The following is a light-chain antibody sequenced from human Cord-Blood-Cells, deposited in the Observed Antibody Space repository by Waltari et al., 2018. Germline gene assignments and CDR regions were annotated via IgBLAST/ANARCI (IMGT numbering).Light chain of an antibody. CDR2: DVS. CDR3: SSYTSSSTRV. J-gene: IGLJ3*02. Sequence: QSALTQPAPVSGSPGQSITISCTGTSSDVGGYNYVSWYQQHPGKAHKLMIYDVSNRPSGVSNRFSGSKSGNTASLTISGLQAEDEADYYCSSYTSSSTRVFGGGTKLTVL. V-gene: IGLV2-14*01. CDR1: SSDVGGYNY.